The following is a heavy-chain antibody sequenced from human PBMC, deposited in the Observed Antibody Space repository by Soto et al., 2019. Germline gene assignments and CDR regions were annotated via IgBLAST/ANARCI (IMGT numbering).Heavy chain of an antibody. J-gene: IGHJ4*02. V-gene: IGHV4-39*02. D-gene: IGHD2-15*01. Sequence: QQQLQESGPGLVKPSETLSLTCTVSGGSISSSSYYWGWIRQPPGKGLEWIGSIYYSGNTYYTPSLKSRVTISVDTSKNQFSLKLSSVTAADTAVYYCAREGGRYCTGGSCQVDYWGQGTLVTVSS. CDR1: GGSISSSSYY. CDR3: AREGGRYCTGGSCQVDY. CDR2: IYYSGNT.